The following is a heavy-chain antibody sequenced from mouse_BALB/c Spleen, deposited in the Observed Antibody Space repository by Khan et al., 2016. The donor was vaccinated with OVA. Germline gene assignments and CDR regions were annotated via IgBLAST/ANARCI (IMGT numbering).Heavy chain of an antibody. CDR1: GYSITSGYG. CDR2: ISYSGST. J-gene: IGHJ2*01. D-gene: IGHD1-2*01. V-gene: IGHV3-2*02. Sequence: DVKLQESGPGLVKPSQSLSLTCTVTGYSITSGYGWNWIRQFPGNKLEWMGYISYSGSTNYTPFLKSRHSITRDTSKNQFFLQLNSVTTEDTATYYCDRTARIKYWGQGATLTVSS. CDR3: DRTARIKY.